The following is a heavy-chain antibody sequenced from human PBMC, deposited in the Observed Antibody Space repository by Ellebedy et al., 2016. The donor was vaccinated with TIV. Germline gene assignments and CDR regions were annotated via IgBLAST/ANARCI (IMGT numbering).Heavy chain of an antibody. D-gene: IGHD2-21*02. V-gene: IGHV4-59*01. Sequence: MPSETLSLTCSVSGGSIGRYFWTWIRQSPEKGLEWIGYVFSSGYTNYNPSLESRVTISIDTSKGQFSLRLTSVTAADTAVHYCARGYDNTGFYDCPYDHWGQGTLVTVSS. CDR3: ARGYDNTGFYDCPYDH. CDR2: VFSSGYT. J-gene: IGHJ4*02. CDR1: GGSIGRYF.